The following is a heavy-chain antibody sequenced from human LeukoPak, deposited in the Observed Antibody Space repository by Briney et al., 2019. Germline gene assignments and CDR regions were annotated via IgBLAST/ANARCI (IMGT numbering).Heavy chain of an antibody. CDR2: INHSGST. Sequence: PSETLSLTCAVYGGSFSGYYWSWIRQPPGKGLEWIGEINHSGSTNYNPSLKSRVTISVDTSKNQFSLKLSSVTAADTAVYYCARNLAPYYWGQGTLVTVSS. V-gene: IGHV4-34*01. CDR1: GGSFSGYY. CDR3: ARNLAPYY. J-gene: IGHJ4*02.